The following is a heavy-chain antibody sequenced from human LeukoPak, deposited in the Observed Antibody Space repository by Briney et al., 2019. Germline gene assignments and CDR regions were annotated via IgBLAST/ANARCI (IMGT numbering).Heavy chain of an antibody. D-gene: IGHD3-9*01. V-gene: IGHV3-23*01. CDR3: ARDPGFDWLSSDAFDI. CDR2: ISGSGGST. Sequence: GGSLRLSCAASGFTFSSYAMSWVRQAPGKGLEWVSAISGSGGSTYYADSVKGRFTISRDNSKSTLYLQMNSLRVEDTAVYYCARDPGFDWLSSDAFDIWGQGTMVTVS. J-gene: IGHJ3*02. CDR1: GFTFSSYA.